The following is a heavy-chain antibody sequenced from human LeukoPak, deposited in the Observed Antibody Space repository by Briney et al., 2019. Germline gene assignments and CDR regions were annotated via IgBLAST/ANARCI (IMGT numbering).Heavy chain of an antibody. CDR3: ARDGANKVRGVHYYYMDV. CDR2: INPNSGGT. CDR1: GYTFTGYY. J-gene: IGHJ6*03. Sequence: ASVKVSCKASGYTFTGYYMHWLRQAPGQGGEGMGRINPNSGGTTYAQKFQGRVTMTRDPSIGTAYMELSSLRSDDTAVYYCARDGANKVRGVHYYYMDVWGKGTTVTVSS. D-gene: IGHD3-10*01. V-gene: IGHV1-2*06.